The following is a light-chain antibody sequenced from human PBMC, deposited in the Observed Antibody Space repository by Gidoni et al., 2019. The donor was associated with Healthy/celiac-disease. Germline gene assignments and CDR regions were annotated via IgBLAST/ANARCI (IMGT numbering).Light chain of an antibody. Sequence: ELVMTQSPATLSVSPGERANIPCRASQSVSSNLAWYQQKPGQAPTLLIYGASTRATGIPARFSGSGSGTEFTLTISSLQSEDFAVYYCQQYNNWPRTFGQGTKVEIK. CDR2: GAS. J-gene: IGKJ1*01. CDR3: QQYNNWPRT. V-gene: IGKV3-15*01. CDR1: QSVSSN.